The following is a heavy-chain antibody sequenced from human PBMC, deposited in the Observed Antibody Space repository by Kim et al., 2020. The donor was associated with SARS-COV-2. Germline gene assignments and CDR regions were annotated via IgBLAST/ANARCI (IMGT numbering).Heavy chain of an antibody. CDR3: TTGYTVLRFLEWLPNHDAFDI. V-gene: IGHV3-15*01. J-gene: IGHJ3*02. D-gene: IGHD3-3*01. Sequence: GGSLRLSCAASGFTFSNAWMSWVRQAPGKGLEWVGRIKSKTDGGTTDYAAPVKGRFTISRDDSKNTLYLQMNSLKTEDTAVHYCTTGYTVLRFLEWLPNHDAFDIWGQGTMVTVSS. CDR1: GFTFSNAW. CDR2: IKSKTDGGTT.